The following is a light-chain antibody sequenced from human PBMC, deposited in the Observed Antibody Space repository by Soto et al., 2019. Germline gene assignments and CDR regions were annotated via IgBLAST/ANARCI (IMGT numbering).Light chain of an antibody. CDR3: CSYAGSSTHVV. J-gene: IGLJ2*01. CDR2: EGS. CDR1: SSDVGSYNL. V-gene: IGLV2-23*01. Sequence: QSALTQPASVSGSPGQSITIYCTGTSSDVGSYNLVSWYQQHPGKAPKLMIYEGSKRPSGVSNRFSGSKSGNTASLTISGLQAEDEADYYCCSYAGSSTHVVFGGGTMLTVL.